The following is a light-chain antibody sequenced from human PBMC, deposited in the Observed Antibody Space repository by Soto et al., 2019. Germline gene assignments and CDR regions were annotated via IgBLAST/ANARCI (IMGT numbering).Light chain of an antibody. V-gene: IGKV3D-20*02. J-gene: IGKJ1*01. Sequence: VLTQSPGPLSLSPGERGTLSCRASQIVSNNYLAWYQQRPGQAPRLLIYGASSRATGIPDRFSGSGSGTDFTLTIGSLEPEDFAVYYCQQRSDWPRTFGQGTKVDIK. CDR1: QIVSNNY. CDR3: QQRSDWPRT. CDR2: GAS.